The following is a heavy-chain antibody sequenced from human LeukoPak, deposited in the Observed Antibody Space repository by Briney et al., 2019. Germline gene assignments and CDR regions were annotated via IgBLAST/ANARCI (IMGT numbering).Heavy chain of an antibody. J-gene: IGHJ4*02. Sequence: PSETLSLTCTVSGGSISSYYWSWIRQPPGKGLEWIGYIYYSGSTNYNPSLKSRVTISVDTSKNQFSLKLSSVTAADTAVYYCARWGPGGDYGGNSEGYYFDYWGQGTLVTVSS. CDR1: GGSISSYY. CDR2: IYYSGST. V-gene: IGHV4-59*01. CDR3: ARWGPGGDYGGNSEGYYFDY. D-gene: IGHD4-23*01.